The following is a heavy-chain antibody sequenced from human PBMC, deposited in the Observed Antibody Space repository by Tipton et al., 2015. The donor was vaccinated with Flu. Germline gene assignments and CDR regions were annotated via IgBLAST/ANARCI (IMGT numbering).Heavy chain of an antibody. D-gene: IGHD1-1*01. CDR2: LFPGVTN. V-gene: IGHV4-59*01. CDR3: SRGPDNAKSLT. J-gene: IGHJ4*02. Sequence: TLSLTCTVSDNSISGFYWSWLRQTPGKGLEYVAHLFPGVTNYYIPSFRGRVRISMDMSKREFSLTMDSVTTADAAIYFCSRGPDNAKSLTWGRGILVTVSS. CDR1: DNSISGFY.